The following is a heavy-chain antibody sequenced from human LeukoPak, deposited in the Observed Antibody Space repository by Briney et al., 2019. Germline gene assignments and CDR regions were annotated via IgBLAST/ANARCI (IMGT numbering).Heavy chain of an antibody. CDR1: GFTFRDYN. J-gene: IGHJ6*02. D-gene: IGHD3-9*01. CDR3: ARSIGLTGGGVDV. Sequence: GGSLRLSCAASGFTFRDYNMNWVRQAPGRGLEWVSYITDSGSSIHYADSVNGRFTISRDNAKNSLYLQMNSLRAEDSAVYYCARSIGLTGGGVDVWGRGTTVTVSS. V-gene: IGHV3-11*01. CDR2: ITDSGSSI.